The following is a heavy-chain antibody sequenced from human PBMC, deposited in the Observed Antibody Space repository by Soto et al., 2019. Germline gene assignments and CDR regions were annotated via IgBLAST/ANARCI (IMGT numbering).Heavy chain of an antibody. CDR2: ISAHNGNT. Sequence: QVHLVQSGAEVKKPGASVKVSCKASGYTFTSYGITWVRQAPGQGLEWMGWISAHNGNTDYAQKLQGRGIVTRDTSTSTAYMERRTLISDDTAMYYWARGRYGDYWGQGALVTVSS. V-gene: IGHV1-18*01. J-gene: IGHJ4*02. CDR3: ARGRYGDY. CDR1: GYTFTSYG. D-gene: IGHD1-1*01.